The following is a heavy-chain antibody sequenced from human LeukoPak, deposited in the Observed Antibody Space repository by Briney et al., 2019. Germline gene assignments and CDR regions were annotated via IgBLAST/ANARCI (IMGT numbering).Heavy chain of an antibody. CDR1: GFTFSSYW. Sequence: TGGSLRLSCAASGFTFSSYWMSWVRQAPGKGLEWVANIKQDGSEKYYVDSVKGRFTISRDNAKNSLYLQMGSLRAEDMAVYYCARGQLSGSYYIDYWGQGTLVTVSS. D-gene: IGHD1-26*01. CDR3: ARGQLSGSYYIDY. CDR2: IKQDGSEK. J-gene: IGHJ4*02. V-gene: IGHV3-7*01.